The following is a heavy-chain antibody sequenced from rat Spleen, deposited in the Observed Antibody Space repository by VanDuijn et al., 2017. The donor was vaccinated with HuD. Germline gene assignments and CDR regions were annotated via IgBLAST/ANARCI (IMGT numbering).Heavy chain of an antibody. CDR2: ITSGGSNT. V-gene: IGHV5-46*01. Sequence: EVQLVESDGGSVQPGRSLKLSCAASGFTFNSFSMTWVRQAPKKGLEWVATITSGGSNTYYPDSVKGRFTISRDNAQNTLYLQMNSLRSEDTATYYCTRGEEAIGGYWGQGVMVTVSS. J-gene: IGHJ2*01. CDR3: TRGEEAIGGY. CDR1: GFTFNSFS. D-gene: IGHD1-11*01.